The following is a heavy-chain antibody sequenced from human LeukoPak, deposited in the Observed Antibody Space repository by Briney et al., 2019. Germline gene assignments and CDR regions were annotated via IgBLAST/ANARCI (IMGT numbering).Heavy chain of an antibody. Sequence: GGSLRLSCAASGFTFSSYEMNWVRQAPGKGLEWVSYISSSGSTIYYADSVKGRFTISRDNAKNSLYLQMNSLRAEDMAVYYCARVGSCNAFDIWGQGTMVTVSS. CDR2: ISSSGSTI. J-gene: IGHJ3*02. V-gene: IGHV3-48*03. CDR3: ARVGSCNAFDI. CDR1: GFTFSSYE. D-gene: IGHD2-15*01.